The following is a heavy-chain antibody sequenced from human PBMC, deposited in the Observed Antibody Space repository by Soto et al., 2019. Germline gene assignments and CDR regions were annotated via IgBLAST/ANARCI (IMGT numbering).Heavy chain of an antibody. Sequence: EVQLVESGGGLIQPGGSLRLSCAASGFIVSRKYMSWVRQAPGKGLEWVSVIYSGDDTYYADSVKGRFTISRHNSKNTLYLQMNSLRAEDTAVYYCARGMVRGVSAFDFWGQGTLVTVSS. D-gene: IGHD3-10*01. CDR2: IYSGDDT. V-gene: IGHV3-53*01. CDR1: GFIVSRKY. J-gene: IGHJ4*02. CDR3: ARGMVRGVSAFDF.